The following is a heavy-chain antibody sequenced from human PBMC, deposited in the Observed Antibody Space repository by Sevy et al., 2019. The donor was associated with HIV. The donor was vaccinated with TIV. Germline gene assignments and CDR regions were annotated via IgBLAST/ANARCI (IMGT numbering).Heavy chain of an antibody. CDR3: ATTKDYYESSGEPFDY. CDR2: FDPEDAET. J-gene: IGHJ4*02. V-gene: IGHV1-24*01. CDR1: GSTLSQMA. Sequence: ASVKVSCKVSGSTLSQMAMHWVRQAPGKGLEWMATFDPEDAETIYTQKLPGRVTMTEDTSRDTAYMGLSNLRSEDTAVYYCATTKDYYESSGEPFDYWGQGTLVTVSS. D-gene: IGHD3-22*01.